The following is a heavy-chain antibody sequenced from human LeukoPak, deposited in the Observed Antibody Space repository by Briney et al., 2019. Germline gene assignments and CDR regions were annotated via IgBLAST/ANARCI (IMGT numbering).Heavy chain of an antibody. CDR2: ITGSGGNT. D-gene: IGHD3-9*01. CDR1: GFTFSNYA. Sequence: GASLRLSCAASGFTFSNYAMSWVRQAPGKGLEWVSAITGSGGNTYYADSVKGRFTISRDNSKNKVFLQMNSLRAEDTAVYYCAKWGDYNVLTGYYVSDYWGQGTLATVST. J-gene: IGHJ4*02. CDR3: AKWGDYNVLTGYYVSDY. V-gene: IGHV3-23*01.